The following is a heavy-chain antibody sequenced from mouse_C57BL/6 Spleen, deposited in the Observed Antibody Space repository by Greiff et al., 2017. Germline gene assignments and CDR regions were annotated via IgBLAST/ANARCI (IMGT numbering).Heavy chain of an antibody. V-gene: IGHV1-52*01. J-gene: IGHJ2*01. Sequence: QVQLQQPGAELVRPGSSVKLSCKASGYTFTSYWMHWVKQRPIQGLEWIGNIDPSDSETHYNQKFKGKATLTVDKSSSTAYMQLSSLTSEYSAVYYCASEEVGSGYIFDYWGQGTTLTVSS. CDR1: GYTFTSYW. D-gene: IGHD3-2*02. CDR2: IDPSDSET. CDR3: ASEEVGSGYIFDY.